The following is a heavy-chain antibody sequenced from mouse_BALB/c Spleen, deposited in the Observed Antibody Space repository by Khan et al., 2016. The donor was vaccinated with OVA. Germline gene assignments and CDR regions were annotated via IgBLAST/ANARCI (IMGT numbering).Heavy chain of an antibody. V-gene: IGHV9-3-1*01. Sequence: QIQLVQSGPELKKPGETVKISCKASGYTLTNYGMNWVKQAPGKGLKWMGWINTYTGEPTYAEDFKGRIAFSLETSASTAYLQINNLKNEDTATYFCARPDANYWFAFWGRGTLVTVSA. D-gene: IGHD2-1*01. J-gene: IGHJ3*01. CDR2: INTYTGEP. CDR3: ARPDANYWFAF. CDR1: GYTLTNYG.